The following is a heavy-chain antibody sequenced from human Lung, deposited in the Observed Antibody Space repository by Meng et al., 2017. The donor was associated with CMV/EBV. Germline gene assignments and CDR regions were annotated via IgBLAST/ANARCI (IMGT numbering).Heavy chain of an antibody. Sequence: SXCLXXTASGFSFGDHAMHWVRQAPRKGLEWVSLISWNSGNIGYADSVKGRFTISRVNAKNSLYLQMDNLRTEDTALYYCVRDRNYGVYLGSDYWGQGTLVTVSS. CDR1: GFSFGDHA. CDR3: VRDRNYGVYLGSDY. D-gene: IGHD4-17*01. CDR2: ISWNSGNI. V-gene: IGHV3-9*01. J-gene: IGHJ4*02.